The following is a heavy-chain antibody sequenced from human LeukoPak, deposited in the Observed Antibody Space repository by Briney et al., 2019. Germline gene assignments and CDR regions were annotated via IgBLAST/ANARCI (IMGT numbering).Heavy chain of an antibody. CDR1: GYTFTCYY. CDR2: INPSSGGT. V-gene: IGHV1-2*02. Sequence: GASVKVSCKASGYTFTCYYMHWVRQAPGQGLEWMGWINPSSGGTNYAQKFQGRVTMTRDTSISTAYMELSRLRSDDTAVYYCARDSLRGVIEGWGQGTLVTVSS. CDR3: ARDSLRGVIEG. J-gene: IGHJ4*02. D-gene: IGHD3-10*01.